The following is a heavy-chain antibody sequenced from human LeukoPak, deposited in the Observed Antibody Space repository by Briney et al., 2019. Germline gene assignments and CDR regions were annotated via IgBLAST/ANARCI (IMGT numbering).Heavy chain of an antibody. V-gene: IGHV3-7*01. CDR3: ARDGYDSI. CDR2: IRRDGGEK. J-gene: IGHJ4*02. CDR1: GFTFSSYG. Sequence: GGSLRLSCAASGFTFSSYGMHWVRQAPGKGLEWVANIRRDGGEKHYVDSVKGRFTISRDNAKNSLYLQMNSLRAEDTAVYYCARDGYDSIWGQGTRVTVSS. D-gene: IGHD3-22*01.